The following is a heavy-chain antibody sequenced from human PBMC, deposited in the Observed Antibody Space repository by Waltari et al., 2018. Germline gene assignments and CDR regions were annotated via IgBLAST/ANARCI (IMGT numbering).Heavy chain of an antibody. D-gene: IGHD3-10*01. J-gene: IGHJ4*02. V-gene: IGHV3-21*01. CDR2: ISSSSSYI. Sequence: EVQLVESGGGLVKPGGSLRLSCAASGFTFSSYSMNWVRQAPGKGLEWVSSISSSSSYIYYADSVKGRFTISRDNAKNSLYLQMNSLRAEDTAVYHCARVDGSGSPGGAHWGQGTLVTVSS. CDR3: ARVDGSGSPGGAH. CDR1: GFTFSSYS.